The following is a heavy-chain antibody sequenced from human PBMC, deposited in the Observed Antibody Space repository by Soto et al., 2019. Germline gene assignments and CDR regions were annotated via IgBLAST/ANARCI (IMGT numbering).Heavy chain of an antibody. CDR2: ISAYNGNT. CDR1: GYTFTSYG. J-gene: IGHJ4*02. D-gene: IGHD2-15*01. V-gene: IGHV1-18*01. CDR3: AREKGLVVVAATYFDY. Sequence: ASVKVSCKASGYTFTSYGISWVRQAPGQGLEWMGWISAYNGNTNYAQKLQGRVTMTTDTSTSTAYMELRSLRSDDTAVYYCAREKGLVVVAATYFDYWGQGTLVTVSS.